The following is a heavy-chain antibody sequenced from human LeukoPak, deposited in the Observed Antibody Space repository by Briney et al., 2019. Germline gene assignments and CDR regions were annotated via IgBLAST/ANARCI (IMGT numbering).Heavy chain of an antibody. CDR1: GFTFSSYS. J-gene: IGHJ6*02. V-gene: IGHV3-21*01. CDR3: ARDSPSFSSSWYLPHYYCYGMDV. D-gene: IGHD6-13*01. Sequence: GGSLRLSCAASGFTFSSYSMNWVRQAPGKGLEWVSSISSSSSYIYYADSVKGRFTISRDNAKNSLYLQMNSLRAEDTAVYYCARDSPSFSSSWYLPHYYCYGMDVWGQGTTVTVSS. CDR2: ISSSSSYI.